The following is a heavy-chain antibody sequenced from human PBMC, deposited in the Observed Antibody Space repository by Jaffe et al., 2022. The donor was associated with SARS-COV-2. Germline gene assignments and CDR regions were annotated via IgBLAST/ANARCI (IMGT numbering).Heavy chain of an antibody. V-gene: IGHV3-21*01. D-gene: IGHD1-1*01. Sequence: EVQLVESGGGLVKPGGSLRLSCVASGFTFSSYSMNWVRQAPGKGLEWVSSISSSTSYIYFADSVKGRFTISRDNAKNSLYLQMNRLRAEDTAVYYCARDPSRRGYYHYYYGMDVWGQGTTVTVSS. CDR2: ISSSTSYI. CDR3: ARDPSRRGYYHYYYGMDV. CDR1: GFTFSSYS. J-gene: IGHJ6*02.